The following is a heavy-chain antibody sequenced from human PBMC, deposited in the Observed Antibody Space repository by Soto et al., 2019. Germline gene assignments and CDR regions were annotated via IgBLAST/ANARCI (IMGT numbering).Heavy chain of an antibody. J-gene: IGHJ5*02. CDR1: LNTIAKYD. D-gene: IGHD3-9*01. CDR2: MNPNSGNT. V-gene: IGHV1-8*01. Sequence: GAPGKGSSQASLNTIAKYDLTPGRPSTGQRLKWMGWMNPNSGNTGYAQKFQGRVTMTRNTSISTAYMELSSLRSEDTAVYYCARVVLTSSYQINWFGPWGQRTPVTVSS. CDR3: ARVVLTSSYQINWFGP.